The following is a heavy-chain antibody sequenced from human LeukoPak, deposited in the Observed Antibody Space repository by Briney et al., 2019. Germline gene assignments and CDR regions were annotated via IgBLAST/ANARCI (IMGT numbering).Heavy chain of an antibody. CDR3: ERDRFLPRGHSHKSQCSGGSCYFFHGHWFDP. J-gene: IGHJ5*02. CDR2: ISAYNVNT. D-gene: IGHD2-15*01. CDR1: GYTFTSYG. Sequence: ASVKVACKASGYTFTSYGISWVRQAPGQGLEWIGWISAYNVNTNYSHKREGRVSMTTDTSTSTAYMELRSLRSDDPAVYYCERDRFLPRGHSHKSQCSGGSCYFFHGHWFDPWGQGTLVTVSS. V-gene: IGHV1-18*04.